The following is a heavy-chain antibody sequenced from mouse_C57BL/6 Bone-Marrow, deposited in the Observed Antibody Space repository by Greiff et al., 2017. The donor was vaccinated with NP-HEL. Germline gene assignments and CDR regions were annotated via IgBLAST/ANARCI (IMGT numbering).Heavy chain of an antibody. V-gene: IGHV1-82*01. CDR2: IYPGDGDT. D-gene: IGHD3-2*02. Sequence: VQLQQSGPELVKPGASVKISCKASGYAFSSSWMNWVKQRPGKGLEWIGRIYPGDGDTNYNGKFKGKATLTADKSSSTAYMQLSSLTSEDSAVYFFAVRQLRLNYFDYWGQGTTLTVSS. CDR3: AVRQLRLNYFDY. J-gene: IGHJ2*01. CDR1: GYAFSSSW.